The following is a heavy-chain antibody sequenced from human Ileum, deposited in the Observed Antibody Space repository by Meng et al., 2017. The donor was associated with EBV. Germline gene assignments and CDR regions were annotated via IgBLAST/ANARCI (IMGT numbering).Heavy chain of an antibody. CDR1: GGSISSDYW. Sequence: QVPLLGSVPERVKPSGTLSLTCAISGGSISSDYWLSWVRQSPEKGLEWIGEMYPTGPTYYNPSLKGRVSISIDKSKNQLSLKLNSVTAADTAVYYCVRGGTYYLSYWGQGSLVTVSS. D-gene: IGHD1-26*01. V-gene: IGHV4-4*02. J-gene: IGHJ4*02. CDR2: MYPTGPT. CDR3: VRGGTYYLSY.